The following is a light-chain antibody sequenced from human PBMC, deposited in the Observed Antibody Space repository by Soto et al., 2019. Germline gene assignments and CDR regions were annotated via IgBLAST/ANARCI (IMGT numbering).Light chain of an antibody. CDR3: QTWDTGLWV. J-gene: IGLJ3*02. V-gene: IGLV4-69*01. CDR1: SGHSTYA. Sequence: QAVVTQSPSASASLGASVKLICTLSSGHSTYAIAWHQQQPEKGPRFLMKINSDGSHTKADGIPDRFSGSISGAERHLSISSLQSEDEADYYCQTWDTGLWVFGGGTKLTVL. CDR2: INSDGSH.